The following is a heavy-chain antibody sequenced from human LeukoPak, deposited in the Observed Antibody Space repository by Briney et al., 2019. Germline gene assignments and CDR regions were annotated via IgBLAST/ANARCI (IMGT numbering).Heavy chain of an antibody. D-gene: IGHD3-10*01. CDR2: IKQDGSNK. J-gene: IGHJ4*02. V-gene: IGHV3-7*01. CDR1: GFTFSSYW. Sequence: GSLRLSCAASGFTFSSYWMSWVRQAPGKGLEWVANIKQDGSNKYYADSVKGRFTISRDNSKNTLYLEMNSLRDEDTAVYYCAKVPGSGSYYREIDSWGQGTLVTVSS. CDR3: AKVPGSGSYYREIDS.